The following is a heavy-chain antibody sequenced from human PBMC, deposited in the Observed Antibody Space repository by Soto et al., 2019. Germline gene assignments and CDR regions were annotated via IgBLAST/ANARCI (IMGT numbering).Heavy chain of an antibody. V-gene: IGHV3-49*03. D-gene: IGHD2-2*01. CDR2: IRSKNNGGTT. CDR1: GFTFGDFA. Sequence: GGSLRLSCTASGFTFGDFAMNWFRQAPGKGLEWVGFIRSKNNGGTTEYAASLEGRFTIARVDSRSIAYLEMKSPKTEDTAVYYCSRDRGCTSTSCYAYYYHYYMDVWGRGTTVTVSS. CDR3: SRDRGCTSTSCYAYYYHYYMDV. J-gene: IGHJ6*03.